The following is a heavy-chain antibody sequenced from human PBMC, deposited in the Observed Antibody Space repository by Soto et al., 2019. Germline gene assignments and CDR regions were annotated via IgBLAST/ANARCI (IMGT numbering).Heavy chain of an antibody. CDR3: ARKLQRGYWFDP. Sequence: QVQLQESGPGLVKPSQTLSLTCTVSGGSINSGDYYWSWIRQPPEKGLEWIGYIYYSGSTYYNPSLKTRVTISIDTSKNQFSLKLSSVTAADTAMYYCARKLQRGYWFDPWGQGTLVTVSS. V-gene: IGHV4-30-4*01. CDR2: IYYSGST. J-gene: IGHJ5*02. CDR1: GGSINSGDYY. D-gene: IGHD2-15*01.